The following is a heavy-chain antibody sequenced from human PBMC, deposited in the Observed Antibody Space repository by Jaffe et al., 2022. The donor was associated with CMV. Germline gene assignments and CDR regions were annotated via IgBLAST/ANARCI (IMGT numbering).Heavy chain of an antibody. V-gene: IGHV3-73*02. CDR1: GFTFSGSA. J-gene: IGHJ3*02. D-gene: IGHD3-22*01. CDR2: IRSKANSYAT. CDR3: TSPTYYYDSSYEFDAFDI. Sequence: EVQLVESGGGLVQPGGSLKLSCAASGFTFSGSAMHWVRQASGKGLEWVGRIRSKANSYATAYAASVKGRFTISRDDSKNTAYLQMNSLKTEDTAVYYCTSPTYYYDSSYEFDAFDIWGQGTMVTVSS.